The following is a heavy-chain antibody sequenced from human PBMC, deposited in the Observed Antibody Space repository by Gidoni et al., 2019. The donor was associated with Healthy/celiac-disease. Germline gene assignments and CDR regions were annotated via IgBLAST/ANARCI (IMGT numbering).Heavy chain of an antibody. V-gene: IGHV3-9*01. D-gene: IGHD3-22*01. CDR3: AKDQDSSGYPYWYFDL. CDR2: ISWNSGSI. J-gene: IGHJ2*01. Sequence: EVQLVESGGGLVQPGRSLRLSCAASGFTFDDYAMHWVRQAPGKGLEWVSGISWNSGSIDYADSVKGRFTISRDNAKNSLYLQMNSLRAEDTALYYCAKDQDSSGYPYWYFDLWGRGTLVTVSS. CDR1: GFTFDDYA.